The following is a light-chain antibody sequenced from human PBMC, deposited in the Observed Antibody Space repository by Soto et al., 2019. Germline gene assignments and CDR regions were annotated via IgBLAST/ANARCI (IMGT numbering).Light chain of an antibody. CDR3: QCYDSTLSARYV. V-gene: IGLV1-40*01. Sequence: QSVLTQPPSVSGAPGQRVTISCTGSSSNIGANYDVHWYQHRPGTAPKLLIFGNNNRPSGVPDRFSGSKSGTSASLAITGLQAEDERDYYCQCYDSTLSARYVFGTGTKLTVL. CDR2: GNN. CDR1: SSNIGANYD. J-gene: IGLJ1*01.